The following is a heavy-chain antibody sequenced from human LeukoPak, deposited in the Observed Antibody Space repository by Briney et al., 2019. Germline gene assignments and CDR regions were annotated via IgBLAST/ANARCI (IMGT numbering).Heavy chain of an antibody. CDR1: GFNFSRYA. V-gene: IGHV3-23*01. D-gene: IGHD3-10*01. J-gene: IGHJ4*02. Sequence: GGSLRLSCAASGFNFSRYAMSWVRQAPGKGLEWVSAISGSGGSTYYADSVKGRFTISRDNSKNTLYLQMSSLRAEDTAVYYCARDVLREGSSYNWGQGTLVTVSS. CDR3: ARDVLREGSSYN. CDR2: ISGSGGST.